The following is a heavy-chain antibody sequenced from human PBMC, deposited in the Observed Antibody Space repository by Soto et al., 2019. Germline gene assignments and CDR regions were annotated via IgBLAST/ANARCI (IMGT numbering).Heavy chain of an antibody. D-gene: IGHD6-6*01. J-gene: IGHJ6*02. V-gene: IGHV3-49*03. CDR3: TRDSLFEGYSSSSVDYYYGMDV. Sequence: GGALRLSCTASGFTFGGYAISWFRQAPGKGVEWGGFIRSKAYGGTTEYAASVKGRFTISRDDSKSIAYLQMNSLKTEDTAVYYCTRDSLFEGYSSSSVDYYYGMDVWGQGTTVTVSS. CDR1: GFTFGGYA. CDR2: IRSKAYGGTT.